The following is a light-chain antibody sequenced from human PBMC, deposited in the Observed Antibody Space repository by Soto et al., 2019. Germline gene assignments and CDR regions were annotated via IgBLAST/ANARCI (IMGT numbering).Light chain of an antibody. CDR2: GAS. J-gene: IGKJ4*01. V-gene: IGKV3D-15*01. CDR1: QSVNIY. CDR3: QQYDDWLRLT. Sequence: EIVMTQSPATLSVSPGERATLSCRASQSVNIYLAWYQQKPGQAPRLLIFGASSRATGIPARFSGSGSGTEFNLTISSLQFEDFEVYFCQQYDDWLRLTFGGGTKVEIK.